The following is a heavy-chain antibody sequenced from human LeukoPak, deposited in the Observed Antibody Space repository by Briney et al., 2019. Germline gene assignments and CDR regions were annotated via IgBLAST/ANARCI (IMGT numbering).Heavy chain of an antibody. CDR1: GGSISSSSLY. V-gene: IGHV4-39*01. J-gene: IGHJ4*02. Sequence: SETLSLTCTVSGGSISSSSLYWGWVRQPPGKRLEWIVSIKYRGNTYYNPSLKSRVTTSVDTSKNQFSLKLSSVTAADTAVYYCATYSGGSGGSDYWGQGTLVTVSS. CDR3: ATYSGGSGGSDY. D-gene: IGHD2-15*01. CDR2: IKYRGNT.